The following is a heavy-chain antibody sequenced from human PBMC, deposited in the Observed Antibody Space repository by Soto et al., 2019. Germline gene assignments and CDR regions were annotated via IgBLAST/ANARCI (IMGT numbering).Heavy chain of an antibody. CDR1: GFILSDHY. CDR3: TSSLCDSRYFDF. V-gene: IGHV3-72*01. CDR2: TRNKPNSYTP. J-gene: IGHJ4*02. D-gene: IGHD2-21*02. Sequence: EVQLVESGGGLVQPGGSLRISCAASGFILSDHYMDWVRQAPGKGLEWVGRTRNKPNSYTPEYAAAVKGRYTFSRDDSKNSLYLKMTSLDTEDTAVYYCTSSLCDSRYFDFWGQGVLVTVSS.